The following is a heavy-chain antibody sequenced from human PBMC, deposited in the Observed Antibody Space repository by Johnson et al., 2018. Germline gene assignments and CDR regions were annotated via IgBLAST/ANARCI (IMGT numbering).Heavy chain of an antibody. V-gene: IGHV4-34*01. D-gene: IGHD2-8*01. CDR1: GGSFSGYY. Sequence: VQLQQWGAGLLKPSETLSLTCAVYGGSFSGYYWSWIRQPPGKGLEWIGEINHRGNTNYNPSLKSRVIISVDPSKNQFSLRLSCVTAADTAVYYCARAQVLMVYAPSRPYYYMDVWGKGTTVTVSS. CDR3: ARAQVLMVYAPSRPYYYMDV. J-gene: IGHJ6*03. CDR2: INHRGNT.